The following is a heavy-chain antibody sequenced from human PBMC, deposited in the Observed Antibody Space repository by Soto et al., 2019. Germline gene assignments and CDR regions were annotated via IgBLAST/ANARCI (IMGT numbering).Heavy chain of an antibody. D-gene: IGHD2-15*01. CDR3: ARESLGAKGAAY. J-gene: IGHJ4*02. CDR2: IIPIIGVT. CDR1: GDTFNSYL. Sequence: QVHLVQSGADVKRPGSSVNVSCEVSGDTFNSYLISWVRQAPGQGLEWMGGIIPIIGVTHLTQKFRGRVTISALSSTGTSYMELPNLGFEDPALDFCARESLGAKGAAYWGQGTLVTVSS. V-gene: IGHV1-69*17.